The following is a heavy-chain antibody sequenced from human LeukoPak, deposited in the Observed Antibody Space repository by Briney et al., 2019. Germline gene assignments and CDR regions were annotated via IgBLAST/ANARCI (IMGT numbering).Heavy chain of an antibody. D-gene: IGHD6-19*01. CDR3: ARGIAVAGTYYFDY. Sequence: ASVKVSCKASGYTFTGYYMHWVRQAPGQGLEWMGWINPNSGGTNYAQKFQGKVTMTRDTSISTAYMELSRLRSDGTAVYYCARGIAVAGTYYFDYWGQGTLVTVSS. CDR1: GYTFTGYY. CDR2: INPNSGGT. J-gene: IGHJ4*02. V-gene: IGHV1-2*02.